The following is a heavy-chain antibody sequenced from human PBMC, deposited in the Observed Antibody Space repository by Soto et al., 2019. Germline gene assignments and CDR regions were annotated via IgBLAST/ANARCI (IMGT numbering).Heavy chain of an antibody. J-gene: IGHJ5*02. CDR2: INHSGST. D-gene: IGHD5-12*01. Sequence: QVQLQQWGAGLLKPSETLSLTCAVYGGSFSGYYWSWIRQPPGKGLEWIGEINHSGSTNYNPSLKSRVTISVDTSKNQFSLKLSSVTAADTAVYYCARGPNLWWLREGWFDPWGQGTLVTVSS. CDR3: ARGPNLWWLREGWFDP. CDR1: GGSFSGYY. V-gene: IGHV4-34*01.